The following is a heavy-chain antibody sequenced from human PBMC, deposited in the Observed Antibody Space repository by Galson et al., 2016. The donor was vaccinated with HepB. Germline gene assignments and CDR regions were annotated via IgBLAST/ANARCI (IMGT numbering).Heavy chain of an antibody. Sequence: TLSLTCTVSGGSISSGGYYWSWIRQHPGKGLEWIGYIYYSGSTYYNLSLRSRVTISADTSKNQFSLKLSSVTAADTAVYYCASWGYSSSRYSDYWGQGTLVTVSS. D-gene: IGHD6-13*01. J-gene: IGHJ4*02. V-gene: IGHV4-31*03. CDR2: IYYSGST. CDR1: GGSISSGGYY. CDR3: ASWGYSSSRYSDY.